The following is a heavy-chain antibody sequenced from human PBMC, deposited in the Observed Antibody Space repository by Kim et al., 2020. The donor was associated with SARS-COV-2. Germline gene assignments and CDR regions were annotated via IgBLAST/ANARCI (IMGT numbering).Heavy chain of an antibody. V-gene: IGHV3-43*01. J-gene: IGHJ4*02. Sequence: KSRFTISRDNSKNALYLQMNSLRTEATALYYCAKDMLAATNSGYDSGFDYWGQGTLVTVSS. CDR3: AKDMLAATNSGYDSGFDY. D-gene: IGHD5-12*01.